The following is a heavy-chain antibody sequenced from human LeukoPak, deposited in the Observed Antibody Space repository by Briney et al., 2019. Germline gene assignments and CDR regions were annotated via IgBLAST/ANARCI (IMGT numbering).Heavy chain of an antibody. Sequence: GGSLRLSCAASGFTLRSYDMSWVRQAPGKGLEWVAATSGSGGNTYYADSVKGRFTISRDNSKNTLYLQMNSLRAEDTAVYYCAKECGGYDFDFWGQGTLVTVSS. V-gene: IGHV3-23*01. CDR3: AKECGGYDFDF. CDR1: GFTLRSYD. D-gene: IGHD5-12*01. CDR2: TSGSGGNT. J-gene: IGHJ4*02.